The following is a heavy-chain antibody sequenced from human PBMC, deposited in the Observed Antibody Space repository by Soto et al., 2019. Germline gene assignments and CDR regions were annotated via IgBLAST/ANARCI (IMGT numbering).Heavy chain of an antibody. CDR3: LRPRESGGTSNGFNY. V-gene: IGHV3-48*01. Sequence: GGSLRLSCAASWSTFHSYTINLFRQAPGKGPEWVSYIGTSSGAISYADSVKGRFTISRDNAKNSLYMQMSSLRAEDTAVYYCLRPRESGGTSNGFNYWGQGT. J-gene: IGHJ4*02. D-gene: IGHD2-15*01. CDR1: WSTFHSYT. CDR2: IGTSSGAI.